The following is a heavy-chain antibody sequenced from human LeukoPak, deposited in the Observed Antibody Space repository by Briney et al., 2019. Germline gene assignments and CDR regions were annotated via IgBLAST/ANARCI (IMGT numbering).Heavy chain of an antibody. J-gene: IGHJ4*02. Sequence: GGSLRLSCIASGFSFRTYAMHWVRQAPGKGLEWVTFISYDGSNNYYADSVKGRFTISRDNSKNTLYLQMNSPRDEDTAVYYGAKCRVRGVDYFDYWGQGTLVTVSS. CDR1: GFSFRTYA. CDR2: ISYDGSNN. V-gene: IGHV3-30*02. D-gene: IGHD3-10*01. CDR3: AKCRVRGVDYFDY.